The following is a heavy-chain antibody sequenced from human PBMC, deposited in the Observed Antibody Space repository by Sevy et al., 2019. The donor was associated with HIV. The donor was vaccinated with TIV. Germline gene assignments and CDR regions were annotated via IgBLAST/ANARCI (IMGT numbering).Heavy chain of an antibody. D-gene: IGHD6-13*01. Sequence: GRSLRLSCAASGFTFSNYGMHWVRQAPGKGLEWVAVISYDGSYKYYTDSVKGRFTISRDNSKNTLYLQMNSLRAEDTAVYYCAKDLGVGSSSWPTDYWGQGTLVTVSS. CDR3: AKDLGVGSSSWPTDY. CDR1: GFTFSNYG. V-gene: IGHV3-30*18. CDR2: ISYDGSYK. J-gene: IGHJ4*02.